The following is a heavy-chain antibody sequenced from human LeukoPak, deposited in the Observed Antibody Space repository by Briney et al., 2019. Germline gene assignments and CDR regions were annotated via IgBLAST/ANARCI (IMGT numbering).Heavy chain of an antibody. Sequence: ASVKVSCKASGYTFTSNYMHWVRQAPGQGLEWMGIIHPSGGNTNYAQKFQGRVTMTRDTSTSTVYMELSSLRSEDTAIYYCARDCSSTRCQGPVFDNWGQGTLVTVSS. V-gene: IGHV1-46*01. CDR3: ARDCSSTRCQGPVFDN. D-gene: IGHD2-2*01. CDR2: IHPSGGNT. CDR1: GYTFTSNY. J-gene: IGHJ4*02.